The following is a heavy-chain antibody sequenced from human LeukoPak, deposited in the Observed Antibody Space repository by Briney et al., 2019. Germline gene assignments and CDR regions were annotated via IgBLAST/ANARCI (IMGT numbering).Heavy chain of an antibody. J-gene: IGHJ4*02. CDR3: ARDRGSRGYFDY. V-gene: IGHV1-2*06. CDR1: GYTFTGYY. Sequence: ASVKVSCKASGYTFTGYYTHWVRQPPGHGLEWMERIKPNSGAPNYAQNFQGRVTMTRDTSISTAHMELSRLRSDDTAVYYCARDRGSRGYFDYWGQGTLVTVSS. CDR2: IKPNSGAP. D-gene: IGHD5-24*01.